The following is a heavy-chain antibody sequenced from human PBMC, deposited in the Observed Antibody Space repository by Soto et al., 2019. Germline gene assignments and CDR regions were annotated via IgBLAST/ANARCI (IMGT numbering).Heavy chain of an antibody. D-gene: IGHD2-2*01. CDR1: GYTFTSYG. Sequence: QVQLVQSGAEVKKPGASVKVSCKASGYTFTSYGISWVRQAPGQGLEWMGWISAYNGNTNYAQKLQGRVTMTTDTPTSTAYMELRSLRSDDTAVYYCARDPGIVLLPAAQYYYGMDVWGQGTTVTVSS. V-gene: IGHV1-18*01. CDR2: ISAYNGNT. J-gene: IGHJ6*02. CDR3: ARDPGIVLLPAAQYYYGMDV.